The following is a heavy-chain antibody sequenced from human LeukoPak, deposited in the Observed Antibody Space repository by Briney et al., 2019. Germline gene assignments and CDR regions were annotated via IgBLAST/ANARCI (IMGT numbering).Heavy chain of an antibody. CDR1: GGSFSGYY. V-gene: IGHV4-34*10. J-gene: IGHJ3*02. CDR3: ARAEGAASHI. Sequence: SETLSLTCAVYGGSFSGYYWSWIRQPPGKGLEWIGHIHYSGGADYNPSLKSRVGMSLDTSKNHFSLRLTSVTAADTGVYFCARAEGAASHIWGQGTMVSVSS. D-gene: IGHD3-16*01. CDR2: IHYSGGA.